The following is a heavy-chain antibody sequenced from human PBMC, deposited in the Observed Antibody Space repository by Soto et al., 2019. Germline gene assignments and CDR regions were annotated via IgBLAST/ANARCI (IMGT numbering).Heavy chain of an antibody. J-gene: IGHJ4*02. Sequence: SETLSLTCTVSGGSISSGDYYWSWIRQPPGKGLEWIGYIYYSGSTYYNPSLKSRVTISADTSKNQFSLKLGSVTAADTAVYYCAGDYDFWSGYYFDFWGQGTPVTVSS. CDR1: GGSISSGDYY. D-gene: IGHD3-3*01. V-gene: IGHV4-30-4*01. CDR3: AGDYDFWSGYYFDF. CDR2: IYYSGST.